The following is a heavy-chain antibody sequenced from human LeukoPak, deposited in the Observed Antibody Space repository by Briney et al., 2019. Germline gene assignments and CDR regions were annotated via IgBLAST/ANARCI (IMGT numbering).Heavy chain of an antibody. CDR2: IYPGDSET. V-gene: IGHV5-51*01. J-gene: IGHJ4*02. CDR3: ARAPFGRYSSSWHHFDY. D-gene: IGHD6-13*01. CDR1: GYSFATYW. Sequence: GESLKISCKAPGYSFATYWIGWVRQMPGKGLEWMGIIYPGDSETRYSQSFQGQVTISADTSISTVYLHWSSLKASDTAMFYCARAPFGRYSSSWHHFDYWGQATLVTVSS.